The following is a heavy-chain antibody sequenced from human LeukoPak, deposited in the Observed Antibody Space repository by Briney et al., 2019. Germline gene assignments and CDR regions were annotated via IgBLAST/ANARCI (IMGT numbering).Heavy chain of an antibody. V-gene: IGHV1-69*01. CDR2: IIPMFGTT. Sequence: SVKVSCKASGGTFSSYGITWVRQAPGQGLEWMGGIIPMFGTTNYAQNFQGRVTITADEATRTDYMEVSSLRSEDTAMYYCAKGKARAIPATAKAYYYLDVWGTGTTVTVSS. CDR3: AKGKARAIPATAKAYYYLDV. CDR1: GGTFSSYG. D-gene: IGHD6-13*01. J-gene: IGHJ6*03.